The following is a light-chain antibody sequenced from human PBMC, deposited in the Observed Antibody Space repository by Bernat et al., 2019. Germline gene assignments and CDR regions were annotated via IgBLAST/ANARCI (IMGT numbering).Light chain of an antibody. V-gene: IGKV3-20*01. Sequence: EIVLTQSPGTLSLSPGQRATLSCRASQSVSNTYLAWYRQKPGQAPRLLISGASSRASGVPDRLTGGGSGTVFTLTIDRLEPEDFAVYYCQQYGSTPPIFGQGTRLEIK. CDR2: GAS. CDR1: QSVSNTY. CDR3: QQYGSTPPI. J-gene: IGKJ5*01.